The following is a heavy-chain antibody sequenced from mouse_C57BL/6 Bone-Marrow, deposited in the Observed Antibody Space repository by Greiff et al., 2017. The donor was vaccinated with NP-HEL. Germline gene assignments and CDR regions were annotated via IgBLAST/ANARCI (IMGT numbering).Heavy chain of an antibody. V-gene: IGHV5-4*03. Sequence: EVMLVESGGGLVKPGGSLKLSCAASGFTFSSYAMSWVRQTPGKRLEWVATISDGGSYTYYPDNVKGRFTISRDNATNNLYLQMSHLKSEDTAMYYCARRGRRGYYAMDYWGQGTSVTVSS. CDR2: ISDGGSYT. D-gene: IGHD2-12*01. J-gene: IGHJ4*01. CDR3: ARRGRRGYYAMDY. CDR1: GFTFSSYA.